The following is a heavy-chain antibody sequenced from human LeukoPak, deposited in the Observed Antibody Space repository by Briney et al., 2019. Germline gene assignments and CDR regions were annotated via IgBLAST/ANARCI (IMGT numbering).Heavy chain of an antibody. J-gene: IGHJ4*02. V-gene: IGHV3-49*04. D-gene: IGHD3-22*01. CDR2: IRSKAYGGTT. Sequence: PGGSLRLSCTASGFTFADYALNWVRQAPGKGLERVGFIRSKAYGGTTEYAASVRGRFSISRADSKSIAYLQMNSLKTEDTAVYYCTSNSDSSGYYSAYWGQGTLVTVSS. CDR1: GFTFADYA. CDR3: TSNSDSSGYYSAY.